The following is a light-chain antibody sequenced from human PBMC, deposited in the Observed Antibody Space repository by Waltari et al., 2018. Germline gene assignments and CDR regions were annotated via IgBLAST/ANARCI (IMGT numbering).Light chain of an antibody. V-gene: IGKV1-5*01. Sequence: IAMTQSPSTLSASVGDRVTITCRASQNIGTWVAWYQQEPGKAPKLLIFGGSTLESGVPSRFSGSAAGTDFPLTINRLQPDDFASYFCQQYNSYLSSFGQGTKLEI. CDR1: QNIGTW. CDR3: QQYNSYLSS. CDR2: GGS. J-gene: IGKJ2*01.